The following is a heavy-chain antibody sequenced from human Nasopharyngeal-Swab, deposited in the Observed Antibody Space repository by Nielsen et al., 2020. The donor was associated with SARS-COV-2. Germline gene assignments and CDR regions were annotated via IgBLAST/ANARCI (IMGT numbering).Heavy chain of an antibody. Sequence: GGSLRLSCAASGFSFRSYWMHWVRQAPGKGLVWVSCINSYWTTTRYADSVKGRFTVSRDNAKNTLYLEMNSLRADDTAVYYCARRLVWFGEAHYYYYGMDVWGQGTTVTVSS. J-gene: IGHJ6*02. CDR3: ARRLVWFGEAHYYYYGMDV. D-gene: IGHD3-10*01. V-gene: IGHV3-74*01. CDR1: GFSFRSYW. CDR2: INSYWTTT.